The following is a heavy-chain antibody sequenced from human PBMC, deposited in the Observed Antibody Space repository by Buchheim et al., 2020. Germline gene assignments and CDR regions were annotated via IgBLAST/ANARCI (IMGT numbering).Heavy chain of an antibody. D-gene: IGHD3-3*01. V-gene: IGHV3-23*01. J-gene: IGHJ6*02. CDR2: ISGSGGST. CDR1: GFTFSSYA. Sequence: EVQLLESGGGLVQPGGSLRLSCAASGFTFSSYAMSWVRQAPGKGLEWVSTISGSGGSTYYADSAKGRFTISRDNSKNTLYLQMNSLRAEDTAIYYCARDKIFAQRYYYYSMDVWGQGTT. CDR3: ARDKIFAQRYYYYSMDV.